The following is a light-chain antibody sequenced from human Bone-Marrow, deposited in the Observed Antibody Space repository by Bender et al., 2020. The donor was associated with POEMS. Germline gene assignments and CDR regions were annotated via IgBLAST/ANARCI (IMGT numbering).Light chain of an antibody. CDR2: DVS. CDR3: SSYTNTGTWV. V-gene: IGLV2-11*01. Sequence: SALTQPRSVSGSPGQSVTISCTGTSSDVGNYNFVSWYQQHPGQAPKVMIYDVSKRPSGVPDRFSGSKSGNTASLTISGLQAEDEADYYCSSYTNTGTWVFGGGTKLTVL. J-gene: IGLJ3*02. CDR1: SSDVGNYNF.